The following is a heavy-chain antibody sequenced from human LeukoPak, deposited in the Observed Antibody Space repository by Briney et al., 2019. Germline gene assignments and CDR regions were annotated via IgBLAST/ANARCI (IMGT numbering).Heavy chain of an antibody. J-gene: IGHJ4*02. D-gene: IGHD6-6*01. Sequence: ASVKVSCKASGYTFTGHYMNWVRLAPGQGLEWMGWINPTGGTTYAQKFQDRVTMTRDTSINTAYMELSGLRSDDTAVYYCARDLGWSSSHWGQGTLVTLSS. CDR1: GYTFTGHY. CDR2: INPTGGT. CDR3: ARDLGWSSSH. V-gene: IGHV1-2*02.